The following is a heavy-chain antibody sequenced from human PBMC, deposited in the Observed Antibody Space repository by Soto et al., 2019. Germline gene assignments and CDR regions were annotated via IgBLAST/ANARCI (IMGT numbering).Heavy chain of an antibody. CDR1: GFTFSSYA. CDR2: ISYDGSNK. CDR3: ARDHSSSWYYYYGMDV. V-gene: IGHV3-30-3*01. D-gene: IGHD6-13*01. Sequence: GGSLRLSCAASGFTFSSYAMHWVRQAPGKGPEWVAVISYDGSNKYYADSVKGRFTISRDNSKNTLYLQMNSLRAEDTAVYYCARDHSSSWYYYYGMDVWGQGTTVTVSS. J-gene: IGHJ6*02.